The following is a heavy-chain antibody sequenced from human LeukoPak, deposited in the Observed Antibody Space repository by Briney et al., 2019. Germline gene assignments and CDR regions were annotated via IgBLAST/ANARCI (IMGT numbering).Heavy chain of an antibody. D-gene: IGHD3-22*01. Sequence: PGGSLRLSCAASGFTFSTYAMSWVRQAPGKGLEWVSLISVSGGSTYYADSVKGRFTISRDNGKNTLSLQMSSLRAEDTAVYYCTTDTYYYDSSGYYFADYWGQGTLVTVSS. CDR1: GFTFSTYA. V-gene: IGHV3-23*01. CDR2: ISVSGGST. CDR3: TTDTYYYDSSGYYFADY. J-gene: IGHJ4*02.